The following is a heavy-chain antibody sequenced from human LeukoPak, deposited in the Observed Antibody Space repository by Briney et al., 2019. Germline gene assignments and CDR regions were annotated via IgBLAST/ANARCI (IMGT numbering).Heavy chain of an antibody. D-gene: IGHD4-11*01. CDR1: GGSISSSSYY. Sequence: SETLSLTCTVSGGSISSSSYYWGWIRQPPGKGLEWIGSVYYSGTTYYNPSLKSRLTISVDTSNDQFSLRLRSVTAADTAVYYCAGHRATVIADFDYWGQGTLVTVSS. CDR2: VYYSGTT. V-gene: IGHV4-39*01. CDR3: AGHRATVIADFDY. J-gene: IGHJ4*02.